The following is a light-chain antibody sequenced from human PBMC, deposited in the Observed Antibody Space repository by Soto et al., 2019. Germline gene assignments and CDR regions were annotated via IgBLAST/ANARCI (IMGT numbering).Light chain of an antibody. J-gene: IGKJ1*01. CDR2: DAS. CDR3: QQHNTWPRT. CDR1: QSVRSN. Sequence: EIVMTQSPATLSVSAVERATLSCRARQSVRSNLAWYQQKPGQAPRLLIYDASTRATGIPARFSGSGSGTEFTLSISSLQSEDFAVYYCQQHNTWPRTFGQGTKVDIK. V-gene: IGKV3D-15*01.